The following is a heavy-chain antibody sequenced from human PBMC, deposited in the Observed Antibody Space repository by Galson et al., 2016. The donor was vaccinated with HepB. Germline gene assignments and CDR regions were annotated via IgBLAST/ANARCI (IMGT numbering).Heavy chain of an antibody. CDR2: ISGSGNNK. J-gene: IGHJ6*02. CDR3: ARDIRSDLRSVLRPMAGLVVFYGLDV. CDR1: GFTFTYYE. D-gene: IGHD3-3*01. Sequence: SLRLSCAASGFTFTYYEMNWVRQAPGKGLEWVSYISGSGNNKYYADPVRGRFTVSRDNARNSVYLLMNSLRAEDTAIYYCARDIRSDLRSVLRPMAGLVVFYGLDVWGQGTTVTVSS. V-gene: IGHV3-48*03.